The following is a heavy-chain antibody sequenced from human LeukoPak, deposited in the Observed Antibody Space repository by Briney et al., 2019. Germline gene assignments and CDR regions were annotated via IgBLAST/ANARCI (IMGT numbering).Heavy chain of an antibody. CDR2: INPNSGGT. CDR3: ATRVGGSGGAHDYYYYYGMDV. V-gene: IGHV1-2*02. CDR1: GYTFTAYY. Sequence: GASVKVSCKASGYTFTAYYMHWVRQAPGQGLEWMGWINPNSGGTNYAQKFQGRVTMTEDTSTDTAYMELSSLRSEDTAVYYCATRVGGSGGAHDYYYYYGMDVWAKGPRSPSP. J-gene: IGHJ6*02. D-gene: IGHD2-15*01.